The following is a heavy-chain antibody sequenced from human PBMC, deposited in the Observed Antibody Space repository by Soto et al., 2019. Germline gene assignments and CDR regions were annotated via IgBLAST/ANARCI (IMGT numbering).Heavy chain of an antibody. CDR1: GFTFGDFA. CDR2: ITSGLYGATT. V-gene: IGHV3-49*03. CDR3: TRSLSFVASGRDWFDP. Sequence: EVQLVESGGGLVQPGRSLRLSCTPSGFTFGDFAMRWFRKAPGKGLEWIAFITSGLYGATTTYAASVKDRFTISRDDSKSIAYLQMNSLKTEDTAMYYCTRSLSFVASGRDWFDPWGQGTLVTVSS. D-gene: IGHD2-15*01. J-gene: IGHJ5*02.